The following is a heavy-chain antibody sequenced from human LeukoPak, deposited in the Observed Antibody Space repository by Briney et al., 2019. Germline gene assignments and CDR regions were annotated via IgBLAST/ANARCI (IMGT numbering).Heavy chain of an antibody. D-gene: IGHD3-3*01. V-gene: IGHV5-51*01. J-gene: IGHJ3*02. CDR1: GYSFTSYW. Sequence: GESLKISCKGSGYSFTSYWIGWVRQMPGKGLEWMGIIYPGDSDTRYSPSFQGQVTISADKSISTAYLQWSSLKASDTAMYYCARRRGVTIFGVVTRRSDASDIWGQGTMVTVSS. CDR2: IYPGDSDT. CDR3: ARRRGVTIFGVVTRRSDASDI.